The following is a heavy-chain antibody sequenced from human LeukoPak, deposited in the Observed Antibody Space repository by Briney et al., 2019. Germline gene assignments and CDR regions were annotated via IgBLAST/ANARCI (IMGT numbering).Heavy chain of an antibody. D-gene: IGHD2-15*01. CDR3: AGDGGYCRGGRCGVGWMVV. Sequence: VASVKVSCKASGYTFTSYGISWVRQAPGQGLEWMGWISAYNGNTNYAQKLQGRVTMTTDTSTSTDYMELRSLRSDDTPVYYWAGDGGYCRGGRCGVGWMVVWGRRTTGT. V-gene: IGHV1-18*01. J-gene: IGHJ6*03. CDR1: GYTFTSYG. CDR2: ISAYNGNT.